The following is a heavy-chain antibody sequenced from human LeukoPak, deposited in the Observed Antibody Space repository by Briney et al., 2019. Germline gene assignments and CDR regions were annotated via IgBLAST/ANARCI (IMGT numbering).Heavy chain of an antibody. Sequence: SVKVSCKASGYTFTGYYMHWVRQAPGQGLEWMGGIIPIFGTANYAQKFQGRVTITADESTSTAYMELSSLRSEDTAVYYCARDIVVVPAAIRIYYYYGMDVWGQGTTVTVSS. CDR1: GYTFTGYY. J-gene: IGHJ6*02. D-gene: IGHD2-2*02. CDR3: ARDIVVVPAAIRIYYYYGMDV. V-gene: IGHV1-69*13. CDR2: IIPIFGTA.